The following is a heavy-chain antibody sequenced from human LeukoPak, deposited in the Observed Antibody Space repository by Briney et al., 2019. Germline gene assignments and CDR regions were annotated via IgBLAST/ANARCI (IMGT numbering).Heavy chain of an antibody. CDR3: ARAPARIAAAGY. CDR1: GGSFSGYY. CDR2: INHSGST. V-gene: IGHV4-34*01. D-gene: IGHD6-13*01. Sequence: PSETLSLTCAVYGGSFSGYYWSWIRQPPGKGQEWIGEINHSGSTNYNPSLKSRVTISVDTSKNQFSLKLSSATAADTAVYYCARAPARIAAAGYWGQGTLVTVSS. J-gene: IGHJ4*02.